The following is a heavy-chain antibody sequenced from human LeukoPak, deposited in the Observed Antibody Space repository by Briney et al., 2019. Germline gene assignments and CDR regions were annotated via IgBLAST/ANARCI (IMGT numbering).Heavy chain of an antibody. Sequence: GSVKVSCKASGYTFPSYFMHWVRQAPGQGLEWMGIINPTGGSTTYAQKFQGRVTMTRDTSTSTVYMELSSLRSDDTAVYYCARTAARRFDYWGQGTLVTVSS. CDR2: INPTGGST. J-gene: IGHJ4*02. V-gene: IGHV1-46*01. D-gene: IGHD6-6*01. CDR1: GYTFPSYF. CDR3: ARTAARRFDY.